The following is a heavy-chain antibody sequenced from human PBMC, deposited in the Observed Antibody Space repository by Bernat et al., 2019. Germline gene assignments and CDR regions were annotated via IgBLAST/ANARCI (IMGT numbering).Heavy chain of an antibody. CDR2: IYWDDDI. Sequence: QITLKESGPTLVEPTQTLTLTCTFSGFSLSTSGVGVGWIRQPPGEALEWVAIIYWDDDIRYSPSLNNRLTITKDTNKNQVVLTLTNVDASDTATYYCAHIMFTFGGVVRGDAFDVWGPGTNVTVSS. CDR1: GFSLSTSGVG. D-gene: IGHD3-16*01. J-gene: IGHJ3*01. CDR3: AHIMFTFGGVVRGDAFDV. V-gene: IGHV2-5*02.